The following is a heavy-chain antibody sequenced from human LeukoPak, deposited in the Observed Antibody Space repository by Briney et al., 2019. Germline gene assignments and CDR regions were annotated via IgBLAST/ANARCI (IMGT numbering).Heavy chain of an antibody. V-gene: IGHV1-18*01. D-gene: IGHD3-22*01. Sequence: ASVKVSCKASGYTFTSYGISWVRQAPGQGLEWVGWISAYNGNTNYAQKLQGRVTMTTDTSTSTAYMELRSLRSDDTAVYYCARDSSTEHYYDSSGYYYDFDYWGQGTLVTVSS. CDR1: GYTFTSYG. J-gene: IGHJ4*02. CDR2: ISAYNGNT. CDR3: ARDSSTEHYYDSSGYYYDFDY.